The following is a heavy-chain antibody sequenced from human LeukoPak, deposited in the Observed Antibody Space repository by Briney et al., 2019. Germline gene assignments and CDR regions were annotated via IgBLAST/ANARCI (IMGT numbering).Heavy chain of an antibody. CDR2: FIAIFGTG. V-gene: IGHV1-69*05. J-gene: IGHJ4*02. Sequence: SVKVSCKASGGTFSNNAISWVRQAPGQGLEWMGGFIAIFGTGNYAKKFQGRVTITTDESTSTAYMELTSLSSEDTAVYYCAREGATRDGYNVGAFDIWGQGTLVTVSS. CDR1: GGTFSNNA. CDR3: AREGATRDGYNVGAFDI. D-gene: IGHD5-24*01.